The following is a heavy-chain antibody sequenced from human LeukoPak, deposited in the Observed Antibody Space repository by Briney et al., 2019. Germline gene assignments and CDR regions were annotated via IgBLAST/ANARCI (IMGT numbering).Heavy chain of an antibody. Sequence: GGSLRLSCAASGFTFSSYSMNWVRQAPGKGLEWVSPISSSSSYIYYADSVKGRFTISRDNAKNSLYLQMNSLRAEDTAVYYCARGYSSGWLEGTSFDYWGQGTLATVSS. CDR3: ARGYSSGWLEGTSFDY. J-gene: IGHJ4*02. D-gene: IGHD6-19*01. CDR1: GFTFSSYS. V-gene: IGHV3-21*01. CDR2: ISSSSSYI.